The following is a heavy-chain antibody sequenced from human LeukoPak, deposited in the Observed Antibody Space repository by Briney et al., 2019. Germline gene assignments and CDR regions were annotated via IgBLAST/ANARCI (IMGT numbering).Heavy chain of an antibody. CDR1: GGTFSSYA. V-gene: IGHV1-69*06. CDR2: IIPTFGTA. D-gene: IGHD3-10*01. CDR3: ARGSVVRGVIITSGFDY. J-gene: IGHJ4*02. Sequence: SVTVSCKASGGTFSSYAISWVRQAPGQGLEWMGRIIPTFGTANYAQKFQGRVTITADKSTSTAYMELSSLRSEDTAVYYCARGSVVRGVIITSGFDYWGQGTLVTVSS.